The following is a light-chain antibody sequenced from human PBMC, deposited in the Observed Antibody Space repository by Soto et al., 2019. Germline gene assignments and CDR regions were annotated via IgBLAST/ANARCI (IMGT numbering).Light chain of an antibody. J-gene: IGLJ2*01. CDR3: QSYDSALSVYVV. V-gene: IGLV1-40*01. Sequence: QSVLTQPPSLSGAPGQRVTISCTGSSSNIVAGYDVHWYQQLPGTAPKLLIYGDTNRPSGVPDRFSGSKSGTSASLAISGLQAEDEADYYCQSYDSALSVYVVFGGGTKVTVL. CDR1: SSNIVAGYD. CDR2: GDT.